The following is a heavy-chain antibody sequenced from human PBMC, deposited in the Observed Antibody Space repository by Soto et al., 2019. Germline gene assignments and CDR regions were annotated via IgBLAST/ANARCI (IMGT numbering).Heavy chain of an antibody. CDR2: ISGSGGST. D-gene: IGHD3-16*01. J-gene: IGHJ4*02. Sequence: EVQLLESGGGLVQPGGSLRLSCAASGFTFSSYAMSWVRQAPGKGLEWVSAISGSGGSTYYADSVKGRFTISRDNSKNKLYLQLNSLRAEDTAVYYCAKEGLRGRDFDYWGQGTLVTVSS. V-gene: IGHV3-23*01. CDR1: GFTFSSYA. CDR3: AKEGLRGRDFDY.